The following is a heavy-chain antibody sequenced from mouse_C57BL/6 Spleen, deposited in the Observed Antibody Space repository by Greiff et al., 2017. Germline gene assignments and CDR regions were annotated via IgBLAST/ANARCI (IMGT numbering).Heavy chain of an antibody. Sequence: QVQLQQPGAELVMPGASVKLSCKASGYTFTSYWMHWVKQRPGQGLEWIGEIDPSDSYTNYNQKFKGKSTLTVDKSSSTAYMQLSSLTSEDSAVYYCARFTTVVPGAMDYWGQGTSVTVSS. J-gene: IGHJ4*01. D-gene: IGHD1-1*01. CDR1: GYTFTSYW. CDR2: IDPSDSYT. CDR3: ARFTTVVPGAMDY. V-gene: IGHV1-69*01.